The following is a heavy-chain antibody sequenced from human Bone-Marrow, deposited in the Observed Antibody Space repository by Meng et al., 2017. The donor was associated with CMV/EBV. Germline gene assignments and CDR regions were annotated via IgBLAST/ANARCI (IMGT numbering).Heavy chain of an antibody. D-gene: IGHD2-15*01. CDR1: GFTFSSYS. V-gene: IGHV3-21*01. J-gene: IGHJ4*02. CDR3: ARVYCSRGSCSFDY. CDR2: ISSNSRYI. Sequence: SGFTFSSYSMTWVRQAPGKGLEWVSSISSNSRYIFYADSMKGRFTISRDTAKNSLYLQMNSLRADDTAIYYCARVYCSRGSCSFDYWGQGALVTVSS.